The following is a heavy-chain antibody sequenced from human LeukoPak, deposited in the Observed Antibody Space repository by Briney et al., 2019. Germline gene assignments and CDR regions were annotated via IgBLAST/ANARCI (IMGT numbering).Heavy chain of an antibody. CDR3: AHIGKASFVIEH. D-gene: IGHD2-21*01. J-gene: IGHJ4*02. CDR2: IKPKMYDEIK. CDR1: GLDFSIAW. V-gene: IGHV3-15*01. Sequence: GGSLRLSCEVSGLDFSIAWMTWVRQPPGKGLEWVGRIKPKMYDEIKDYAAPLKGRFTIWRDDSKNSVYLQMNTPQTDGSATYFCAHIGKASFVIEHWGQGVLVTVSS.